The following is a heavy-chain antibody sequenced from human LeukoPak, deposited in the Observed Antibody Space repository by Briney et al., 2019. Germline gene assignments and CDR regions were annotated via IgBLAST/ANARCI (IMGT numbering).Heavy chain of an antibody. D-gene: IGHD3-10*01. V-gene: IGHV4-39*07. CDR3: ARDRETMVRGVYYFDY. J-gene: IGHJ4*02. CDR1: GGSISSNSYY. Sequence: SETLSLTCAVSGGSISSNSYYWGWIRQPPGKGLEWIGSIYYSGSTYYNPSLKSRVTISVDTSKNQFSLKLSSVTAADTAVYYCARDRETMVRGVYYFDYWGQGTLVTVSS. CDR2: IYYSGST.